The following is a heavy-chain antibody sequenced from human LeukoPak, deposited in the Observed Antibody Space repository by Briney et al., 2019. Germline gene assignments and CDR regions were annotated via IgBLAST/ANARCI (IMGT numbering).Heavy chain of an antibody. V-gene: IGHV3-43*02. J-gene: IGHJ4*02. Sequence: PGGSLRLSCAASGFTFDDDAMQWVRQGPGKGLEWVSLISGDGDSTYYADSVKGRFTISRDNSKNSLYLQMNSLRSEDTALYNCATSSSWYFLEYWGQGTLVTVSS. CDR2: ISGDGDST. CDR3: ATSSSWYFLEY. CDR1: GFTFDDDA. D-gene: IGHD6-13*01.